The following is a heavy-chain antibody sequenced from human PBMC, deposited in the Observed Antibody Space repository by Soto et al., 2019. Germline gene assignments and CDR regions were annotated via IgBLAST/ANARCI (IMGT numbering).Heavy chain of an antibody. J-gene: IGHJ4*02. CDR3: AEGASTTVFAFNDY. V-gene: IGHV3-9*01. CDR2: ISWNSGNL. D-gene: IGHD4-17*01. Sequence: EVQLVESGGGLVQPGRSLRLSCAASGFTFDDYAMHWVRQGPGKGLEWVSSISWNSGNLGYADSVKGRFTISRDNAKNYLYLQMNSLRGEDTALYYCAEGASTTVFAFNDYWGQATLVTVSS. CDR1: GFTFDDYA.